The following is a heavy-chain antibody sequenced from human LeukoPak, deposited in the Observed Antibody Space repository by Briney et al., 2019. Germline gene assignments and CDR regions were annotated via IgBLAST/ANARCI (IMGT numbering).Heavy chain of an antibody. CDR3: AHMNPLTGPYYFDY. D-gene: IGHD3-9*01. CDR1: GFSLSASGVG. Sequence: SGPTLVNPTQTLTLTCTFSGFSLSASGVGVGWIRQPPGKALEWLALIYWDDDNRYSPSLKSRLTITKDTSKNQVVLIMTNMDPVDTATYYCAHMNPLTGPYYFDYWGQGTLVTVSS. V-gene: IGHV2-5*02. CDR2: IYWDDDN. J-gene: IGHJ4*02.